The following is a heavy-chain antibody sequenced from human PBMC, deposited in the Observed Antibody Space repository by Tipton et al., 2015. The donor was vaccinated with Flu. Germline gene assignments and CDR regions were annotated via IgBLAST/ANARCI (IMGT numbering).Heavy chain of an antibody. CDR1: GGSISRTDSH. Sequence: TLSLTCTVSGGSISRTDSHWAWIRQSPGKGLEWIASVYYSGRTYNNPSLKSRVSMSVDAPRNQFSLKLTSMTAADTAVYYCARVSPGVESWFDPWGQGTLVTVSS. CDR3: ARVSPGVESWFDP. V-gene: IGHV4-39*07. J-gene: IGHJ5*02. D-gene: IGHD3-3*01. CDR2: VYYSGRT.